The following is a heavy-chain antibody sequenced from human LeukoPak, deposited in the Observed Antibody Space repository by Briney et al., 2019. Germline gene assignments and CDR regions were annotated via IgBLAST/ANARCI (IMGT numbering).Heavy chain of an antibody. CDR3: ARDVTAAAGKGAFDY. Sequence: ASVKLSCKASGYTFTSYGISWVRQAPGQGLEWMGWISAYNGNTNYAQTLQGRVTMTTDTSTSTAYMELRSLRSDDTAVYYCARDVTAAAGKGAFDYWGQGTLVTVSS. J-gene: IGHJ4*02. D-gene: IGHD6-13*01. CDR2: ISAYNGNT. CDR1: GYTFTSYG. V-gene: IGHV1-18*01.